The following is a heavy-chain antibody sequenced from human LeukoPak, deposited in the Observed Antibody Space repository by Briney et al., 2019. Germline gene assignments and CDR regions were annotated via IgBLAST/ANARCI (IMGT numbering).Heavy chain of an antibody. CDR3: ARNLRFGESSDAFDM. D-gene: IGHD3-10*01. V-gene: IGHV1-18*01. CDR2: ISAYNGNT. CDR1: GYTFTSYG. Sequence: GASVKVSCKASGYTFTSYGISWVRQAPGQGLEWMGWISAYNGNTNYAQKLQGRVTMTRDTSISTAYMDMSSLRSDDTAVYYCARNLRFGESSDAFDMWGQGTMVTVSS. J-gene: IGHJ3*02.